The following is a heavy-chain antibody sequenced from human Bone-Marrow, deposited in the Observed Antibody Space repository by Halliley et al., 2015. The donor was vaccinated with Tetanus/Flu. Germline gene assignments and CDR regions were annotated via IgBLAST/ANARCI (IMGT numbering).Heavy chain of an antibody. D-gene: IGHD3-10*01. CDR1: EFTFRAYG. CDR3: VKDLQVWRVPTQDWYFHV. J-gene: IGHJ2*01. CDR2: ISHDGTNK. Sequence: SLRLSCAASEFTFRAYGLHWVRQAPGKGLEWVAAISHDGTNKNYVDSVKGRFTISRDNSRNTLDLQMNSLRPDDTATYYCVKDLQVWRVPTQDWYFHVWGRGTLVSVSS. V-gene: IGHV3-30*18.